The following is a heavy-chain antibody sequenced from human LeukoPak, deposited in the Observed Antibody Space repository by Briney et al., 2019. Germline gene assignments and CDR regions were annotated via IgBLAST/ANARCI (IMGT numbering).Heavy chain of an antibody. CDR3: AKGASAYYYMDV. CDR2: MSHDGVKI. CDR1: GFTFRTYA. D-gene: IGHD4/OR15-4a*01. Sequence: GGSLRLSCAASGFTFRTYAMHWVRQAPGKGLEWVAFMSHDGVKIFHADSVKGRFTISRDNSKSILYLQMNSLRAEDTAVYYCAKGASAYYYMDVWGKGTTVTVSS. V-gene: IGHV3-30*18. J-gene: IGHJ6*03.